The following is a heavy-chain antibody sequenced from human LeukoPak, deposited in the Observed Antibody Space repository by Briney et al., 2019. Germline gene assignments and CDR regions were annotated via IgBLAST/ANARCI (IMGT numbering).Heavy chain of an antibody. Sequence: SQTLSLTCAISGDSVSSNSAAWNWIRQSPSRGLEWLGRTYYRSKWYNDYAVSVKSRITINPDTSKNQFSLQRNSVTPEDTAVYYCARGGIAAADYDPLLFDYWGQGTLVTVSS. CDR3: ARGGIAAADYDPLLFDY. CDR1: GDSVSSNSAA. V-gene: IGHV6-1*01. CDR2: TYYRSKWYN. D-gene: IGHD6-13*01. J-gene: IGHJ4*02.